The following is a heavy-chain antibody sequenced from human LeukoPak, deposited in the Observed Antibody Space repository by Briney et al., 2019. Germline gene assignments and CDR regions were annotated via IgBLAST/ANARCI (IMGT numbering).Heavy chain of an antibody. CDR2: IIPIFDTA. J-gene: IGHJ6*03. Sequence: SVKVSCTASGGTFSSYAISWVRQAPGQGLEWMGGIIPIFDTANYAQKFQGRVTITADESTSTADMELNSLRSEDTAVYYCARGRGASSWFSMDYYYYMDVWGKGTTVTVSS. CDR1: GGTFSSYA. D-gene: IGHD6-13*01. CDR3: ARGRGASSWFSMDYYYYMDV. V-gene: IGHV1-69*13.